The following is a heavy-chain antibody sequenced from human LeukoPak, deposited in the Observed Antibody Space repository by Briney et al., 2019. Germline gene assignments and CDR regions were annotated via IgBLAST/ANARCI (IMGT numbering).Heavy chain of an antibody. D-gene: IGHD6-13*01. CDR2: FSGSGAST. CDR1: VFTFVDYA. V-gene: IGHV3-23*01. CDR3: AKDSQTSWSSSRLRLIDS. J-gene: IGHJ1*01. Sequence: GGSLRLSFTASVFTFVDYAMSWVRQAPGKGLEWVLGFSGSGASTYYDASVKGRFTISRDNSKNQLSLNMNSVRVEDTAVYYCAKDSQTSWSSSRLRLIDSWGEASPVTVS.